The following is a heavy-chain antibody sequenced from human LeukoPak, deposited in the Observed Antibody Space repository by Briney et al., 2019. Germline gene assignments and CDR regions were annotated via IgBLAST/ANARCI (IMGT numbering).Heavy chain of an antibody. D-gene: IGHD3-3*01. Sequence: GGSLRLSCAASGFTFSIYAMNWVRQAPGKGLEWVSSISANGGETHYADSVRGRFTISRDNSKNTLYLQINNPRVEDTAVYYCAKRYYDFPLDYWGQGTLVTVSS. J-gene: IGHJ4*02. V-gene: IGHV3-23*01. CDR2: ISANGGET. CDR3: AKRYYDFPLDY. CDR1: GFTFSIYA.